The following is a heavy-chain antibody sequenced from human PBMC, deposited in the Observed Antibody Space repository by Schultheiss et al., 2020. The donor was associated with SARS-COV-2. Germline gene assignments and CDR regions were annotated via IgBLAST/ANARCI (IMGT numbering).Heavy chain of an antibody. V-gene: IGHV3-21*05. Sequence: GGSLRLSCVASGFTFDDYAIHWVRQAPGKGLEWVSYISSGGSNTYYADSVKGRFTISRDNAKNSLYLQMNSLRAEDTAVYYCARDDSSGYYYGKIDYWGQGTLVTVSS. CDR3: ARDDSSGYYYGKIDY. CDR2: ISSGGSNT. D-gene: IGHD3-22*01. CDR1: GFTFDDYA. J-gene: IGHJ4*02.